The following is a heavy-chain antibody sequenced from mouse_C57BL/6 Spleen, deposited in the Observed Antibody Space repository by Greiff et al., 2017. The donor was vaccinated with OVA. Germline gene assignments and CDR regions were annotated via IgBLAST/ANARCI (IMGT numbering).Heavy chain of an antibody. Sequence: QVQLQQSGAELVRPGSSVKLSCKASGYTFTSYWMDWVKQRPGQGLEWIGNIYPSDSETHYNQKFKDKATLTVDKSSSTAYMQLSSLTSEDSAVYYCAKRTTVVVPYWYFDVWGTGTTVTVSS. CDR1: GYTFTSYW. D-gene: IGHD1-1*01. V-gene: IGHV1-61*01. J-gene: IGHJ1*03. CDR2: IYPSDSET. CDR3: AKRTTVVVPYWYFDV.